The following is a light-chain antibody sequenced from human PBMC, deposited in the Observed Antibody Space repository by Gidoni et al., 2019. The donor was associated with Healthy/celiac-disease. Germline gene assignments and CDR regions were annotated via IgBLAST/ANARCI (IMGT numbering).Light chain of an antibody. Sequence: DIVITQSPATLSVSPGESATLSCRASQSVSSNLAWYQQKPGQAPRLLIYGASTRPTGIPARFSGSGSGKEFTLTISSLQYEDFAVYYCQQYNNWPRTFGQGTKVEIK. CDR3: QQYNNWPRT. V-gene: IGKV3-15*01. CDR1: QSVSSN. J-gene: IGKJ1*01. CDR2: GAS.